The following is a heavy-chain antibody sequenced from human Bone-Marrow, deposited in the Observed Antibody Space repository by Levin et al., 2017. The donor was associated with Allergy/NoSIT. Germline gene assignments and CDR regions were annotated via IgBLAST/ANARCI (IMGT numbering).Heavy chain of an antibody. CDR3: TTGPDP. V-gene: IGHV3-15*01. CDR2: IKSENDGATT. CDR1: GITFSSVW. J-gene: IGHJ5*02. Sequence: PGGSLRLSCRASGITFSSVWMNWVRQTPGKGLEWVGRIKSENDGATTDYAAPVKGRFSISRDDAKNTTYIHMSSLKIEDIADYDCTTGPDPWGQGSLVTGAS.